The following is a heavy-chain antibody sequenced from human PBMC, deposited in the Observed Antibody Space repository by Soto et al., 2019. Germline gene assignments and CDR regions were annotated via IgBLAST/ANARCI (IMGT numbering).Heavy chain of an antibody. J-gene: IGHJ3*02. CDR1: GYTFTGYY. D-gene: IGHD3-10*01. V-gene: IGHV1-2*04. CDR2: INPNSGCT. Sequence: ASVKVSCKASGYTFTGYYMHWVRQAPGQGLEWMGWINPNSGCTNYAQKFQGWVTMTRDTSISTAYMELSRLRSDDTAVYYCARANSYGSGSYGPLLAFDIWGQGTMVTVSS. CDR3: ARANSYGSGSYGPLLAFDI.